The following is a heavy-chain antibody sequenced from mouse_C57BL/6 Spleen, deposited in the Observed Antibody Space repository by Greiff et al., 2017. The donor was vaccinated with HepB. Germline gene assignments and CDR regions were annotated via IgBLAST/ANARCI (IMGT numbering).Heavy chain of an antibody. D-gene: IGHD2-3*01. J-gene: IGHJ1*03. Sequence: QVQLKQPGAELVKPGASVKLSCKASGYTFTSYWMHWVKQRPGQGLEWIGMIHPNSGSTNYNEKFKSKATLTVDKSSSTAYMQLSSLTSEDSAVYYCAKGADGYSWYFDVWGTGTTVTVSS. CDR2: IHPNSGST. CDR3: AKGADGYSWYFDV. V-gene: IGHV1-64*01. CDR1: GYTFTSYW.